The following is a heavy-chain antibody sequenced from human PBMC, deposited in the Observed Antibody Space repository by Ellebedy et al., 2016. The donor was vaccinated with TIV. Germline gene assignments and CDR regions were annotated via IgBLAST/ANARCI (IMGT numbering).Heavy chain of an antibody. Sequence: ASVKVSCKASGYTFTGYYMHWVRQAPGQGLEWMGWINPNSGDTNYAQNFQGRVTMTGDTSISTAYMELSRLRSDDTAVYYCATGPFSSGWYYLDYWGQGTLVTVSS. D-gene: IGHD6-19*01. V-gene: IGHV1-2*02. CDR2: INPNSGDT. J-gene: IGHJ4*02. CDR3: ATGPFSSGWYYLDY. CDR1: GYTFTGYY.